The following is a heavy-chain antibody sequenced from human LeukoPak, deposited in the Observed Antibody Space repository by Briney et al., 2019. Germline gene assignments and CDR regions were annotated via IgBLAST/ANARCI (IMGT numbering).Heavy chain of an antibody. CDR3: TREAAAGIDY. Sequence: GGSLRLSCAASGFTFSTYWMSWVRQAPGKGLEWVANIKQEGSEKLHWYCVEGLFNLPRDNAENSVYLKINSVSAEDTAVYFCTREAAAGIDYWGQGTLVTASS. CDR1: GFTFSTYW. D-gene: IGHD6-13*01. J-gene: IGHJ4*02. CDR2: IKQEGSEK. V-gene: IGHV3-7*01.